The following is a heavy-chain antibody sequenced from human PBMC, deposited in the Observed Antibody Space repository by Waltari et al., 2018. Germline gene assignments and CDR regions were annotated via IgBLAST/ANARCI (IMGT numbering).Heavy chain of an antibody. CDR2: IKQDGSEK. CDR3: AGDSITVGAIHFDY. J-gene: IGHJ4*02. D-gene: IGHD1-26*01. Sequence: EVQLVESGGGLVQPGGSLRLSCAASGFTFSSYWMSWVRQAPGKGLEWVANIKQDGSEKYYVDSWKGRFTISRDNAKTSLYLQMNGRRAEDTAVYYCAGDSITVGAIHFDYWGQGTLVTVSS. V-gene: IGHV3-7*04. CDR1: GFTFSSYW.